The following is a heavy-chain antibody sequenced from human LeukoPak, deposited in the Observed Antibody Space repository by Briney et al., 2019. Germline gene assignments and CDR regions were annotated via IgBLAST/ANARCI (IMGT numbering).Heavy chain of an antibody. Sequence: QSGGSLRLSCAASGFTFSNYWMTWVRQAPGKGLEWVANINRDGSERYYVDSVKGRFTISRDDAKGSLYLQMNSLRAEDTAVYYCARRNAMDVWGQGTTVIVFS. J-gene: IGHJ6*02. CDR1: GFTFSNYW. V-gene: IGHV3-7*03. CDR2: INRDGSER. CDR3: ARRNAMDV.